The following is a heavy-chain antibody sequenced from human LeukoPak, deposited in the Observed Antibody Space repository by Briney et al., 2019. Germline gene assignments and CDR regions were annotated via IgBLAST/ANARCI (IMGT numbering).Heavy chain of an antibody. J-gene: IGHJ4*02. V-gene: IGHV3-53*01. CDR3: AREIGYCSSTSCSGNYFDY. D-gene: IGHD2-2*01. CDR2: IYSGGST. CDR1: GFTVSSNY. Sequence: PGGSLRLSCAASGFTVSSNYMSWVRQAPGKGLEWVSVIYSGGSTYYADSVKGRFTFSRDNSKNTLYLQMNSLRAEDTAVYYCAREIGYCSSTSCSGNYFDYWGQGTLVTVSS.